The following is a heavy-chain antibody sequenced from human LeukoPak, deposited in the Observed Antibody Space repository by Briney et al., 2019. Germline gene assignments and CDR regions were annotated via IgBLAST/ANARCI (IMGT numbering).Heavy chain of an antibody. CDR3: AKDRRMMSAYYGMDV. CDR1: GFTFFNYG. V-gene: IGHV3-30*18. Sequence: GGSLRLSCEASGFTFFNYGVHWVRQAPGKGLEWVSLISYDGGNQKYADSVKGRFTVSRDNSKNTVYLQLNSLRAEDTAVYYCAKDRRMMSAYYGMDVWGQGTTVIVSS. J-gene: IGHJ6*02. D-gene: IGHD3-16*01. CDR2: ISYDGGNQ.